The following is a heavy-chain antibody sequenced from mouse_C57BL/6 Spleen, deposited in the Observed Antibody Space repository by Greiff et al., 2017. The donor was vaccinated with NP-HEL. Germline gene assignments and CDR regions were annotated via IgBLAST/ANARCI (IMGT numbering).Heavy chain of an antibody. CDR2: ISSGSSTI. D-gene: IGHD2-4*01. CDR3: AYQLRRVYAMDY. V-gene: IGHV5-17*01. J-gene: IGHJ4*01. CDR1: GFTFSDYG. Sequence: EVMLVESGGGLVKPGGSLKLSCAASGFTFSDYGMHWVRQAPEKGLEWVAYISSGSSTIYYADTVKGRFTISRDNAKNTLFLQMTSLRSEDTAMYYFAYQLRRVYAMDYWGQGTSVTVSS.